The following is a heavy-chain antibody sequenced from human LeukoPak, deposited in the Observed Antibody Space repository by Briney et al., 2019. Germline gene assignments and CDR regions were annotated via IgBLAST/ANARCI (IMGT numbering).Heavy chain of an antibody. V-gene: IGHV4-34*01. CDR2: INHSGST. CDR3: ARHVLRYYYMDV. J-gene: IGHJ6*03. Sequence: SETLSLTCAVYGESFSTDYWSWIRQPPGKGLEWIGEINHSGSTNYNPSLKSRVTISVDTSKKQFSLKLSSVTAADTAVYYCARHVLRYYYMDVWGKGTTVTISS. CDR1: GESFSTDY. D-gene: IGHD2-8*01.